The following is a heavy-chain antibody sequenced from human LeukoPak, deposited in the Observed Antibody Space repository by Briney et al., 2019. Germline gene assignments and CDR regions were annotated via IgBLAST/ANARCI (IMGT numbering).Heavy chain of an antibody. J-gene: IGHJ4*02. D-gene: IGHD3-22*01. CDR1: GFTFSSHW. CDR3: AKDTWSRYYYHSSGYYCLDY. CDR2: INSDGSST. Sequence: GGSLRLSCAASGFTFSSHWMHWVRQAPGKGLVWVSRINSDGSSTSYADSVKGRFTFSRDNAKNTLYLQINSLRAEDTAVYYCAKDTWSRYYYHSSGYYCLDYWGQGTLVTVSS. V-gene: IGHV3-74*01.